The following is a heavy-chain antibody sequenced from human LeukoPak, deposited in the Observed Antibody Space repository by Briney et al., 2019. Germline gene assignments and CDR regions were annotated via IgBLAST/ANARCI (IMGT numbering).Heavy chain of an antibody. CDR2: IYHSGST. V-gene: IGHV4-38-2*01. D-gene: IGHD5-18*01. CDR1: GYSISSGYY. CDR3: ASLPGYSYGTGIDY. J-gene: IGHJ4*02. Sequence: PSETLSLTCAVSGYSISSGYYWGWIRQPPGKGLEWIGSIYHSGSTYYNPSLKSRVTISVDTSKNQFSLKLSSVTAADTAVYCCASLPGYSYGTGIDYWGQGTLVTVSS.